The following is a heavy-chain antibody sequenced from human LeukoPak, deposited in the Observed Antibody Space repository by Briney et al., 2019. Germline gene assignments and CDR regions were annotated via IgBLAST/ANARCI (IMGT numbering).Heavy chain of an antibody. CDR3: ARGPVGLWFGELTRFDY. D-gene: IGHD3-10*01. CDR1: GFAFSTSW. V-gene: IGHV3-7*04. CDR2: IKQDGSET. J-gene: IGHJ4*02. Sequence: PGGSLRLSCAASGFAFSTSWMNWVRHAPGKGLEWVANIKQDGSETYYVDSVKGRFTISRDNAKNSLYLQMNSLRAEDTAVYYCARGPVGLWFGELTRFDYWGQGTLVTVSS.